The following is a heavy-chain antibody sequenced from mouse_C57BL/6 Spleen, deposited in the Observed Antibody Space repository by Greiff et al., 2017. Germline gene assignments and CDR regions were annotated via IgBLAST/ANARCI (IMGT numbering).Heavy chain of an antibody. J-gene: IGHJ4*01. D-gene: IGHD4-1*01. CDR1: GYAFSSSW. CDR3: ARGQTGTLYYAMDD. V-gene: IGHV1-82*01. CDR2: IYPGDGDT. Sequence: QVQLQQSGPELVKPGASVKISCKASGYAFSSSWMNWVKQRPGKGLEWIGRIYPGDGDTNYNGKFKGKATLTADTSSSTAYMQLSSLTSEDAAVYFCARGQTGTLYYAMDDWGQGTSVTVSS.